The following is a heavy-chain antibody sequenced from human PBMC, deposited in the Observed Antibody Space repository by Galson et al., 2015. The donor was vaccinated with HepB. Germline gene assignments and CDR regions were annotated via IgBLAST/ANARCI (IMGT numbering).Heavy chain of an antibody. CDR3: ARDVHVHYYDSSGYLRDPNAIDY. Sequence: SVKVSCKASGSTFTSYGVSWVRQAPGQGLEWMGWISAYNGNTNYAQELQGRVTMTTDTSTSTAYMELRSLRSDDTAVYYCARDVHVHYYDSSGYLRDPNAIDYWGQGTLVTVSS. CDR1: GSTFTSYG. J-gene: IGHJ4*02. D-gene: IGHD3-22*01. CDR2: ISAYNGNT. V-gene: IGHV1-18*01.